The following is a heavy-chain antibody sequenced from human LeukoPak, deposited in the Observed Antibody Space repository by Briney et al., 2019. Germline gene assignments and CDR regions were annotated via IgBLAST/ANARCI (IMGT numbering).Heavy chain of an antibody. CDR1: GFTFSSYS. D-gene: IGHD2-2*01. Sequence: TGGSLRLSCAASGFTFSSYSMNWVRQAPGKGLEWVSFVSGDGGRTDYADSVKGRFTISRDNSKNSLYLQMNSLTAEDTAFYFCARDRMSRAPTYFHHWGPGTMVTVS. J-gene: IGHJ3*01. CDR3: ARDRMSRAPTYFHH. V-gene: IGHV3-43*02. CDR2: VSGDGGRT.